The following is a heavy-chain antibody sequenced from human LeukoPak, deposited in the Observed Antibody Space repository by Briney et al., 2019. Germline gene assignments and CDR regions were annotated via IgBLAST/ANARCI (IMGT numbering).Heavy chain of an antibody. J-gene: IGHJ4*02. V-gene: IGHV3-30-3*01. D-gene: IGHD1-26*01. Sequence: GGSLRLSCAASGFTFSSYAMHWVRQAPGKGLEWVAVISYDGSNKYYADSVKGRFTISRDNSKNTLYLQMNSLRAEDTAVYYCAREGSYLNYWGQGTLVTVSS. CDR1: GFTFSSYA. CDR3: AREGSYLNY. CDR2: ISYDGSNK.